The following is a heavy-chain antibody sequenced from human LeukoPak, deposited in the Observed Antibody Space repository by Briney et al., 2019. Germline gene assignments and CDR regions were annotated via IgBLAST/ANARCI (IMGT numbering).Heavy chain of an antibody. J-gene: IGHJ6*03. CDR3: HVGGEYVDDGYYYYYYMDV. CDR2: INPKSGGT. Sequence: GASVKVSCKASGYTFTGYYMHWVRQAPGQGLEWMGWINPKSGGTNYAQKFQGRVTMTRDTSISTAYMELSRLRSDDTAVYYWHVGGEYVDDGYYYYYYMDVWGKGTTVTVSS. V-gene: IGHV1-2*02. D-gene: IGHD3-10*02. CDR1: GYTFTGYY.